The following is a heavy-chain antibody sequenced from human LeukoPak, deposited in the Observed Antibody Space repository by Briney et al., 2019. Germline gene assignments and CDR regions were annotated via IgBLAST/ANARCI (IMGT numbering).Heavy chain of an antibody. CDR3: TKDIDEDYRGEYFQH. V-gene: IGHV3-9*01. CDR2: ISWNGGSI. CDR1: GFPFNDFA. J-gene: IGHJ1*01. Sequence: PGGSLRLSCAASGFPFNDFAMHWVRQAPGKGLEWVSGISWNGGSIGYADSVKGRFTISRDNAKNSLYLQMSSLRAEDTALYYCTKDIDEDYRGEYFQHWGQGTLVTVSS. D-gene: IGHD4-11*01.